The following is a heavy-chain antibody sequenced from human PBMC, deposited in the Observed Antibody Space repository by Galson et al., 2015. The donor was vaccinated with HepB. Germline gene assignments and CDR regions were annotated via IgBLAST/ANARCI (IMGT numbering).Heavy chain of an antibody. CDR2: ISYDGSNK. CDR1: GFTFSNYG. J-gene: IGHJ4*02. Sequence: SLRLSCAASGFTFSNYGMHWVRQAPGKGLEWVAVISYDGSNKYYADSVKGRFTISRDNSKNTLYLQMNSLSAEDTALYYCAKDPYLDSDLAGTMGCFDYWGQGTLVTVSS. CDR3: AKDPYLDSDLAGTMGCFDY. V-gene: IGHV3-30*18. D-gene: IGHD6-19*01.